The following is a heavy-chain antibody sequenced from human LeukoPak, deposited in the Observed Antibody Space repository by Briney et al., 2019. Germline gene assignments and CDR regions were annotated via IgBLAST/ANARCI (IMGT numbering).Heavy chain of an antibody. CDR1: GFTFSSYA. D-gene: IGHD4-17*01. CDR3: ARESYGDYGSNDAFDI. CDR2: ISYDGSNK. J-gene: IGHJ3*02. V-gene: IGHV3-30-3*01. Sequence: GGSLRLSCAASGFTFSSYAMSWVRQAPGKGLEWVAVISYDGSNKYYADSVKGRFTISRDNSKNTLYLQMNSLRAEDTAVYYCARESYGDYGSNDAFDIWGQGTMVTVSS.